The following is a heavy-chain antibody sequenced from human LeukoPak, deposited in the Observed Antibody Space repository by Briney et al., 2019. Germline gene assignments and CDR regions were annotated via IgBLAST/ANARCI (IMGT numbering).Heavy chain of an antibody. J-gene: IGHJ4*02. D-gene: IGHD2-8*02. V-gene: IGHV1-2*02. Sequence: SVKVSCKASGYTFTGHYMHWVRQAPGEGLEWMGWINPNSGDTNYAQKFKGRVTMTRDTSISAAYMELSSLRFDDTAVYYCSRAADVVLVPPSDDWGQGTLVTVSS. CDR1: GYTFTGHY. CDR3: SRAADVVLVPPSDD. CDR2: INPNSGDT.